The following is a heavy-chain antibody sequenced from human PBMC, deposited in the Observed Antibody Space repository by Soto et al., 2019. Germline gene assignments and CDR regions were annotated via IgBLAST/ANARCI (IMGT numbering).Heavy chain of an antibody. CDR1: GFTFGDYA. CDR2: IRSKAYGGTT. CDR3: TRARGYDFWSGYYNDY. J-gene: IGHJ4*02. V-gene: IGHV3-49*04. Sequence: GGSLRLSCTVSGFTFGDYAMSWVRQAPWKGLEWVGFIRSKAYGGTTEYAASVKGRFTISRDDSKSIAYLQMNSLKTEDTAVYYCTRARGYDFWSGYYNDYWGQGTLVTVSS. D-gene: IGHD3-3*01.